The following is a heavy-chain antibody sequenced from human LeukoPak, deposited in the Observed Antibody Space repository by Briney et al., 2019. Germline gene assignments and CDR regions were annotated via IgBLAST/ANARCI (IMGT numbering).Heavy chain of an antibody. CDR2: INHSGST. Sequence: SETLSLTCAVYGGSFSGYYWSWIRQPPGKELEWIGEINHSGSTNYNPSLKSRVTISVDTSKNQFSLKLSSVTAADTAVYYCARGFRGYSYGRTARGGNYFDYWGQGTLVTVSS. D-gene: IGHD5-18*01. V-gene: IGHV4-34*01. CDR1: GGSFSGYY. CDR3: ARGFRGYSYGRTARGGNYFDY. J-gene: IGHJ4*02.